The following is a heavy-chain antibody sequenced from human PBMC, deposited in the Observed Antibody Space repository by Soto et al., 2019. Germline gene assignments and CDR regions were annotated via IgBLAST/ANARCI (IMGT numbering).Heavy chain of an antibody. D-gene: IGHD2-2*02. CDR1: GFTFSSYW. V-gene: IGHV3-74*01. Sequence: GGSLRLSCAASGFTFSSYWMHWVRQAPGKGLVWVSRINSDGSSTSYADSVKGRFTISRDNAKNTLYLQMNSLRAEDTAVYYCAREKEGYCSSTSCYTRGSFGYWGQGTLVTVSS. CDR2: INSDGSST. CDR3: AREKEGYCSSTSCYTRGSFGY. J-gene: IGHJ4*02.